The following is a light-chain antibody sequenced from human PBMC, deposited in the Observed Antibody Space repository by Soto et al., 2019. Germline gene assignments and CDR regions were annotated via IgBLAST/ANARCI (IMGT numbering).Light chain of an antibody. CDR1: QSVRSY. Sequence: EIALTQSPATLPSSPGERATLSCRASQSVRSYLAWYQQKPGQAPRLLIYDASSRATGIPARFSGSGSGTDFSLTISSLEPEDFAIYYCQQRSDWPVTFGQGTKV. V-gene: IGKV3-11*01. CDR3: QQRSDWPVT. CDR2: DAS. J-gene: IGKJ1*01.